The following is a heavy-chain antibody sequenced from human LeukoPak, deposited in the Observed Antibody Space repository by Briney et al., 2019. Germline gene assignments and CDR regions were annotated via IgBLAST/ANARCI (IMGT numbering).Heavy chain of an antibody. CDR1: EYTFTSYA. J-gene: IGHJ5*02. D-gene: IGHD3-3*01. Sequence: ASVKVSCKASEYTFTSYAMHWVRQAPGQRLEWMGWINAGNGNTKYSQKFQGRVTITRDTSASTAYMELSSLRSEDTAVYYCARVGTIFGVTSRYWFDPWGQGTLVTVSS. CDR3: ARVGTIFGVTSRYWFDP. V-gene: IGHV1-3*01. CDR2: INAGNGNT.